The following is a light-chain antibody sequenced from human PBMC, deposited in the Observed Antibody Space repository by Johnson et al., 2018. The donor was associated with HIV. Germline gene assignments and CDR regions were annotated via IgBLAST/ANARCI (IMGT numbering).Light chain of an antibody. Sequence: QSVLTQPPSVSAAPGQKVTISCSGSSSNIGNNFVSWYQQLPGTAPKLLIYENNKRPSGIPDRFSGSKSGTSATLGLTGLPTGDEADYYCGTWDSSLSARVFGTGTKVTVL. J-gene: IGLJ1*01. CDR2: ENN. V-gene: IGLV1-51*02. CDR3: GTWDSSLSARV. CDR1: SSNIGNNF.